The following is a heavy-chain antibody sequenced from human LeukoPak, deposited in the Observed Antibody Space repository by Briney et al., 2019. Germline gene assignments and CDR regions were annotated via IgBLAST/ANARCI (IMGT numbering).Heavy chain of an antibody. CDR2: IIPIFGTA. D-gene: IGHD3-10*01. CDR1: GGTFSSYA. V-gene: IGHV1-69*13. CDR3: ARGDYYGSRSYYSH. J-gene: IGHJ4*02. Sequence: ASVKVSCKASGGTFSSYAISWVRQAPGQGLEWMGGIIPIFGTANYAQKFQGRVTITADESTSTAYMELSSLRSEDTAVYYCARGDYYGSRSYYSHWGQGTLVTVSS.